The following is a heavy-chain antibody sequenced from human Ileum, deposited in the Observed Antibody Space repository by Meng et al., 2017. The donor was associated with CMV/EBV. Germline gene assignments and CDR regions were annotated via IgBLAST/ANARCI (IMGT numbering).Heavy chain of an antibody. Sequence: GESLKISCAASGFTFSSYSMNWIRQSPGKGLEWVGLIKSKADGGTTDYTEALKGRFTISRDDSRNTLYLQMDSLKTDDTAVYYCATAPGYYHTSPYDYWGQGTLVTVSS. D-gene: IGHD3-22*01. CDR3: ATAPGYYHTSPYDY. V-gene: IGHV3-15*01. CDR1: GFTFSSYS. J-gene: IGHJ4*02. CDR2: IKSKADGGTT.